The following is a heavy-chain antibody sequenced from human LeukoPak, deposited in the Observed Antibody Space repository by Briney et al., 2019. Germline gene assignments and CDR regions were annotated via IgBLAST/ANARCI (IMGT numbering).Heavy chain of an antibody. J-gene: IGHJ3*02. V-gene: IGHV4-4*02. D-gene: IGHD3-22*01. CDR3: ARGGDYYDSSGYYPHDAFDI. CDR2: IYHSGST. Sequence: PSGTLSLTCAVSGGSISSSNWWSWVRQPPGKGLEWIGYIYHSGSTYYNPSLKSRVTISVDRSKNQFSLKLSSVTAADTAVYYCARGGDYYDSSGYYPHDAFDIWGQGTMVTVSS. CDR1: GGSISSSNW.